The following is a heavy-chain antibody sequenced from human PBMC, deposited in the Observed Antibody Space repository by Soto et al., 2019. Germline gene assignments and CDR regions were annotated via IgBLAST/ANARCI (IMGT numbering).Heavy chain of an antibody. J-gene: IGHJ6*02. Sequence: GGSLRLSCAASGFTFSSYGMHWVRQAPGKGLEWVAVIWYDGSNKYYADSVKGRFTISRDNSKNTLYLQMNSLRAEDTAVYYCARDLRDSGSYWSGGARSSTYYYYYYGMDVWGQGTTVTVSS. CDR3: ARDLRDSGSYWSGGARSSTYYYYYYGMDV. CDR2: IWYDGSNK. V-gene: IGHV3-33*01. CDR1: GFTFSSYG. D-gene: IGHD1-26*01.